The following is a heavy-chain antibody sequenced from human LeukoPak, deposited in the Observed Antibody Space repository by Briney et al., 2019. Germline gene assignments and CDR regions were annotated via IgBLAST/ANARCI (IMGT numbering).Heavy chain of an antibody. V-gene: IGHV3-11*01. CDR2: ISSSGSTI. CDR1: GFTFSSYG. Sequence: PGGSLRLSCAASGFTFSSYGMSWIRQAPGKGLEWVSYISSSGSTIYYADPVKGRFTISRDNAKNSLYLQMNSLRAEDTAVYYCARAGGFGELFDYWGQGTLVTVSS. J-gene: IGHJ4*02. CDR3: ARAGGFGELFDY. D-gene: IGHD3-10*01.